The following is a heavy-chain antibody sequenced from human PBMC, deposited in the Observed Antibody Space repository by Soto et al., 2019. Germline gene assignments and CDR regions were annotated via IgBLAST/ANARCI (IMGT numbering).Heavy chain of an antibody. Sequence: QVQLQQSGPRLVKPSETLSLTCTVSSGPDRSHNWGWIRQPPGRGLEWIGYVYYTGDTAYNPSLMGRVTISADTSTNDISLTLNSVTAADTAVYYCVRQGIDYLHGLVDVWGQGTTVSVSS. CDR1: SGPDRSHN. D-gene: IGHD4-17*01. V-gene: IGHV4-59*08. CDR3: VRQGIDYLHGLVDV. CDR2: VYYTGDT. J-gene: IGHJ6*02.